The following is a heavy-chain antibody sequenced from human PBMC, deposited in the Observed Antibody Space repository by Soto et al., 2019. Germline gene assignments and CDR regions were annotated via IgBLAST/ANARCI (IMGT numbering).Heavy chain of an antibody. CDR3: ARARYYGSGTYYCDY. CDR2: ISSSGSTM. V-gene: IGHV3-11*01. Sequence: WGSLRLSCAVSGFTFIDYYIIFIRHSPLKWLEWVSYISSSGSTMYYADSVKGRFTISRDNAKNSLSLQMNSLRAEDTAVYYCARARYYGSGTYYCDYCGQGTLVTVSS. J-gene: IGHJ4*02. D-gene: IGHD3-10*01. CDR1: GFTFIDYY.